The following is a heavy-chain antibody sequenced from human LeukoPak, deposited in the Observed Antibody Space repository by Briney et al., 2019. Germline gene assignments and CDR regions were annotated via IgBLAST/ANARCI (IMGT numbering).Heavy chain of an antibody. CDR2: ISYDGSNK. V-gene: IGHV3-30-3*01. CDR3: ARDDFLCSGGSCYFYYYYYGMDV. Sequence: GGSLRLSCAASGFTFSSYAMHWVRQAPGKGLEWVAVISYDGSNKYYADSVKGRFTISRDNSKNTLYLQMNSLRAEDTAVYYCARDDFLCSGGSCYFYYYYYGMDVWGQGTTVTVSS. J-gene: IGHJ6*02. CDR1: GFTFSSYA. D-gene: IGHD2-15*01.